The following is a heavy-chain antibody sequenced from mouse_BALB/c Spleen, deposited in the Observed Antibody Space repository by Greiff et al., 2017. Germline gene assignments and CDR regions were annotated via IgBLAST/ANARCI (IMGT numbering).Heavy chain of an antibody. J-gene: IGHJ2*01. D-gene: IGHD2-4*01. CDR3: ARFDDYEGVDY. V-gene: IGHV3-2*02. CDR1: GYSITSDYA. Sequence: EVKLLESGPGLVKPSQSLSLTCTVTGYSITSDYAWNWIRQFPGNKLEWMGYISYSGGTSYNPSLKSRISITRDTSKNQFFLQLNSVTTEDTATYCCARFDDYEGVDYWGQGTTLTVSS. CDR2: ISYSGGT.